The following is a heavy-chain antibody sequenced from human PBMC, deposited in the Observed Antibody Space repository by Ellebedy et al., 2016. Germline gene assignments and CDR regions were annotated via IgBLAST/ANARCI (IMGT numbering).Heavy chain of an antibody. J-gene: IGHJ5*02. Sequence: GGSLRLSCAASEFTFSDFAMNWVRQPPGKGLEWVSTISGSGNTTYYADSVTGRFTISRDNSKNTLYLQMNSLRPDDTAVYYCAREGSPLAAAGLSWGQGTLVTVSS. V-gene: IGHV3-23*01. CDR2: ISGSGNTT. D-gene: IGHD6-13*01. CDR1: EFTFSDFA. CDR3: AREGSPLAAAGLS.